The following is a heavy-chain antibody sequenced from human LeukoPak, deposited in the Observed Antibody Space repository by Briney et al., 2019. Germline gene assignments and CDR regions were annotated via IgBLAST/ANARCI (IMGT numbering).Heavy chain of an antibody. CDR1: GLTFSTYW. CDR2: IKEDGTQE. CDR3: ASQVSREGHFHY. V-gene: IGHV3-7*01. Sequence: GGSLRLSCEASGLTFSTYWMSWVRQTPWKGLEWVAHIKEDGTQEYYVDAVKGRFTISRDNAKNSLGLQMHNLRAEDTALYYCASQVSREGHFHYWDQGILVTVSS. J-gene: IGHJ4*02. D-gene: IGHD1-26*01.